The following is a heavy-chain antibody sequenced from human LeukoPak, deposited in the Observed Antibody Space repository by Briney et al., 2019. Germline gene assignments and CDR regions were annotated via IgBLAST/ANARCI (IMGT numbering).Heavy chain of an antibody. J-gene: IGHJ4*02. CDR3: ARETGSAVGSTDFDY. D-gene: IGHD4-17*01. CDR2: ISYDGSNK. V-gene: IGHV3-30-3*01. Sequence: GGSLRLSCAASGFTFRSYDMHWVRQAPGKGLEWVAVISYDGSNKYYADSVKGRFTISRDNSKNTLYLQMNSLRAEDTAVYYCARETGSAVGSTDFDYWGQGTLVTVSS. CDR1: GFTFRSYD.